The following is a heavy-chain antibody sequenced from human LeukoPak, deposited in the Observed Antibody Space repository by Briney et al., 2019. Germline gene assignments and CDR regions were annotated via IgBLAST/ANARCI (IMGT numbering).Heavy chain of an antibody. CDR2: INHSGST. V-gene: IGHV4-34*01. Sequence: PSETLSLTCTVSGGSISSYYWSWIRQPPGKGLEWIGEINHSGSTNYNPSLKSRVTISVDTSKNQFSLKLSSVTAADTAVYYCARGGRDGDYIGWFDPWGQGTLVTVSS. J-gene: IGHJ5*02. CDR3: ARGGRDGDYIGWFDP. CDR1: GGSISSYY. D-gene: IGHD4-17*01.